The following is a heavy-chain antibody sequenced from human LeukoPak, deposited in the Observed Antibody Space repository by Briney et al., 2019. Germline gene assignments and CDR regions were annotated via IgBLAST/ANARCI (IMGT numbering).Heavy chain of an antibody. V-gene: IGHV3-30*02. CDR3: AKSAPMVRGVIITRDWFDP. Sequence: GGSLRLSCAASGFTFNSYGMHWVRQAPGKGLEWVSFIRYDGSNKYYADSVKGRFTISRDNSKNTLYLQMNSLRAEDTAVYYCAKSAPMVRGVIITRDWFDPWGQGTLVTVSS. J-gene: IGHJ5*02. CDR2: IRYDGSNK. CDR1: GFTFNSYG. D-gene: IGHD3-10*01.